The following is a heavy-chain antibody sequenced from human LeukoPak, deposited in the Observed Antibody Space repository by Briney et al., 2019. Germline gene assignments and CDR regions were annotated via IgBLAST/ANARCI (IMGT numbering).Heavy chain of an antibody. Sequence: PSQTLSLTCTVSGGSISSGDYYWSWIRQPPGKGLEWIGYIYHSGSTYYNPSLKSRVTISVDRSKNQFSLKLSSVTAADTAVYYCARAYDSSGYYPFDYWGQGTLVTVSS. J-gene: IGHJ4*02. CDR1: GGSISSGDYY. CDR3: ARAYDSSGYYPFDY. CDR2: IYHSGST. V-gene: IGHV4-30-2*01. D-gene: IGHD3-22*01.